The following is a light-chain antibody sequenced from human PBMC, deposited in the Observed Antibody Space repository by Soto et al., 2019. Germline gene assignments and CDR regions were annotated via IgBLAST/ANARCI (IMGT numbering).Light chain of an antibody. CDR1: SSDVGGYNF. J-gene: IGLJ1*01. CDR3: SSYAGTNNRYV. Sequence: QSALTQPPSASGSPGQSVTISCTGTSSDVGGYNFVSWYQQHPGKAPKLMIYEVNKRPSGVPNRFSGSKSGNTASLTVSGLQPEDEADYYCSSYAGTNNRYVFGTGTKLTVL. CDR2: EVN. V-gene: IGLV2-8*01.